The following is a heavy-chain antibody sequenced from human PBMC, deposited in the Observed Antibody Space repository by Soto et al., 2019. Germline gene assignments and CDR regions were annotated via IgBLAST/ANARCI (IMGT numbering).Heavy chain of an antibody. D-gene: IGHD6-13*01. Sequence: QVQLVESGGGVVQPGRSLRLSCAASGFTFSSYGMHWVRQAPGKGLEWVAVIWYDGSNKYYADSVKGRFTISRDNSKNTLYLQMNSLRAEDTAVYYCAREVKRIAAAVGRFDPWGQGTLVTVSS. CDR1: GFTFSSYG. CDR2: IWYDGSNK. V-gene: IGHV3-33*01. J-gene: IGHJ5*02. CDR3: AREVKRIAAAVGRFDP.